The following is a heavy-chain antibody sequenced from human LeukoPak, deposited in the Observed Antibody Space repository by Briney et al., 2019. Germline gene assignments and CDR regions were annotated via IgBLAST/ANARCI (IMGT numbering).Heavy chain of an antibody. CDR2: ISGSGGST. CDR3: AKESVRYSSSGEGQK. Sequence: PGGSLRLSCAASGFTCSSYAMSWVRQAPGKGLEWVSAISGSGGSTYYADSVKGRFTISRDNSKNTLYLQMNSLRAEDTAVYYCAKESVRYSSSGEGQKWGQGTLVTVSS. D-gene: IGHD6-13*01. CDR1: GFTCSSYA. V-gene: IGHV3-23*01. J-gene: IGHJ4*02.